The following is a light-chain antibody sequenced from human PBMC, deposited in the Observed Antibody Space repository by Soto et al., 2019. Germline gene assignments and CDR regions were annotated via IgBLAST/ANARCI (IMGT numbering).Light chain of an antibody. CDR1: QSISSSY. J-gene: IGKJ2*01. V-gene: IGKV3-20*01. CDR3: QYYGRSPPYT. Sequence: EIVLTQSPGTLSLSPGEGATLSCRTSQSISSSYLSWFQQRPGQAPRVLIYGASNRASGIPDRFSGSGSGTDFTLTISSLEPADFAVYYCQYYGRSPPYTFGQGTKLDIK. CDR2: GAS.